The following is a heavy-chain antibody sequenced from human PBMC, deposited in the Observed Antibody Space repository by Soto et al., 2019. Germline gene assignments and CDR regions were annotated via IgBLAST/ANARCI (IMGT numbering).Heavy chain of an antibody. CDR2: IIPILGIA. Sequence: SVKVSCKASGGTFSSYTISWVRQAPGQVLEWMGRIIPILGIANYAQKFQGRVTITADKSTSTAYMELSSLRSEDTAVYYCARSSIGLGAFDIWGQGTMVTVSS. CDR1: GGTFSSYT. V-gene: IGHV1-69*02. J-gene: IGHJ3*02. CDR3: ARSSIGLGAFDI. D-gene: IGHD2-21*01.